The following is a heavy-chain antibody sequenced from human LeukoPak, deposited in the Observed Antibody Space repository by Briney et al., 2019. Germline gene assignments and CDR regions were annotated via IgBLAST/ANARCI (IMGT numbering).Heavy chain of an antibody. J-gene: IGHJ4*02. CDR3: AQTYCGGDCYPVPYYFDY. CDR2: IIPIFGTA. Sequence: SVKVSCKASGGTFSSYAISWVRQAPGQGLEWMGGIIPIFGTANYAQKFQGRVTITADESTSTAYMELSSLRSEDTAVYYCAQTYCGGDCYPVPYYFDYWGQGTLVTVSS. D-gene: IGHD2-21*02. V-gene: IGHV1-69*13. CDR1: GGTFSSYA.